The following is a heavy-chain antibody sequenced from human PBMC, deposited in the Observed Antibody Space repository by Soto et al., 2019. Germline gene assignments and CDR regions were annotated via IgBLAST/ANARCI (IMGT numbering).Heavy chain of an antibody. J-gene: IGHJ4*02. Sequence: QVQLVQSGAEVKKPGSSVKVSCKASGGTFSSYAISWVRQAPGQGLEWMGGIIPIFGTANYAQKLKGRVTITADEHTSTAYMELSSLRSEDTAVYYCASRYYDRSLGYWGQGTLVNVSS. CDR1: GGTFSSYA. CDR2: IIPIFGTA. D-gene: IGHD3-22*01. CDR3: ASRYYDRSLGY. V-gene: IGHV1-69*01.